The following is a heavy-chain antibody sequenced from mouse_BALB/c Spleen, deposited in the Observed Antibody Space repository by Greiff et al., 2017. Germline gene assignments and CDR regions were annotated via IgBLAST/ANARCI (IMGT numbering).Heavy chain of an antibody. Sequence: EVQRVESGGGLVQPGGSLKLSCAASGFTFSSYGMSWVRQTPDKRLELVATINSNGGSTYYPDSVKGRFTISRDNAKNTLYLQMSSLKSEDTAMYYCARGKYGNSYYFDYWGQGTTLTVSS. CDR1: GFTFSSYG. CDR3: ARGKYGNSYYFDY. V-gene: IGHV5-6-3*01. CDR2: INSNGGST. J-gene: IGHJ2*01. D-gene: IGHD2-10*02.